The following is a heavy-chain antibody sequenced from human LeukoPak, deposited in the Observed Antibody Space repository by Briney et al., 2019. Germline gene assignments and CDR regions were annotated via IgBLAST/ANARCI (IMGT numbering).Heavy chain of an antibody. Sequence: PGGSLRLSCAAPGFTFSSYGMHWVRQAPGKGLEWVAVIWYDGSNRYYADSVKGRFTISRDNSKNTLYLQMNSLRAEDTAVYYCAKDYSSSWMYYFDYWGQGTLVTVSS. J-gene: IGHJ4*02. V-gene: IGHV3-33*06. CDR1: GFTFSSYG. CDR3: AKDYSSSWMYYFDY. CDR2: IWYDGSNR. D-gene: IGHD6-13*01.